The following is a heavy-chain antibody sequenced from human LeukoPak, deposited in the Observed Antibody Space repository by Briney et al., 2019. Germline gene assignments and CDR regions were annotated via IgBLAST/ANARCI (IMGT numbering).Heavy chain of an antibody. CDR2: IKQDGSEK. J-gene: IGHJ4*02. D-gene: IGHD3-10*01. CDR1: GFTFSSYW. Sequence: GGSLRLSCAASGFTFSSYWMIWVRQAPGKGLEWVANIKQDGSEKYYVDTVKGRFTISRDNAKNSLYLQMNSLRAEDTAVYYCARDRESTMVRGVIITDYWGQGTLVTVSS. CDR3: ARDRESTMVRGVIITDY. V-gene: IGHV3-7*01.